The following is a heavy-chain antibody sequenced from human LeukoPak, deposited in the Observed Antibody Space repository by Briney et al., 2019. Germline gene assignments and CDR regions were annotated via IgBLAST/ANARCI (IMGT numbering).Heavy chain of an antibody. J-gene: IGHJ4*02. Sequence: SETLSPTCTVSGGSISSSSYYWGWIRQPPGKGLEWIGSIYYSGSTYYSPSLKSRVTISVDTSKNQFSLKLSSVTAADTAVYYCAIGYSSSSGIDYWGQGTLVTVSS. D-gene: IGHD6-6*01. V-gene: IGHV4-39*01. CDR1: GGSISSSSYY. CDR3: AIGYSSSSGIDY. CDR2: IYYSGST.